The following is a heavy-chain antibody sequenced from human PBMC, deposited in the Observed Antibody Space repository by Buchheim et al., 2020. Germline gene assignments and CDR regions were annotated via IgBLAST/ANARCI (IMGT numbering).Heavy chain of an antibody. J-gene: IGHJ4*02. Sequence: EVQLLQSGGGLVQPGGSLRLSCAVSGFTFSNAAMSWVRQAPGKELEYVSGISISGDRTYYTDSVRGRFTISRDNSKNTVYLQMNSLTTEDTAIYYCAKEEVPNDYWGQGTL. V-gene: IGHV3-23*01. CDR3: AKEEVPNDY. CDR2: ISISGDRT. CDR1: GFTFSNAA.